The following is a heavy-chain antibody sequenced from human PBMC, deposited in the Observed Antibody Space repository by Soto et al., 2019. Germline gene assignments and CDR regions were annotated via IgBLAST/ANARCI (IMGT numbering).Heavy chain of an antibody. D-gene: IGHD3-3*01. CDR1: GFTFSSYG. CDR3: AKDYNFWSGYPGPFDY. Sequence: GSLRPAGSASGFTFSSYGMHGVRQAPGKGLEWVTVISSDGNNKYYADSVKGRFTISRDNSKNTLYLQMNSLRAEDTAVYYCAKDYNFWSGYPGPFDYWGQGTLVTVSS. V-gene: IGHV3-30*18. J-gene: IGHJ4*02. CDR2: ISSDGNNK.